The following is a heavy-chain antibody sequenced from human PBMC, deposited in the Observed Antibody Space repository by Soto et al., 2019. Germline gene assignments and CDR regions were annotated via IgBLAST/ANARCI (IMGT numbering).Heavy chain of an antibody. J-gene: IGHJ6*04. V-gene: IGHV1-69*12. CDR3: ARAIAGAGSSSYYGMDV. Sequence: QVQLVQSGAEVKKPGSSVKVSCKASGGTFSSYAISWVRQAPGQGREWMGGIIPIFGTANYAQKFQGRVMITAAESTSTDYMELRSLRSEDTAVYYCARAIAGAGSSSYYGMDVWGKGTTVTVSS. CDR1: GGTFSSYA. CDR2: IIPIFGTA. D-gene: IGHD6-19*01.